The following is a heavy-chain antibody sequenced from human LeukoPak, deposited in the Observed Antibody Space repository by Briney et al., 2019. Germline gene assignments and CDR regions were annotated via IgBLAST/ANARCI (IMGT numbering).Heavy chain of an antibody. Sequence: TGGSLRLSCAASGFTLSSYWMHWVRQAPGKGLVWVSRINSDGSSTTYADSVKGRFTISRDHAKNTLSLQMNSLSAEDTAVYYCAKGSRGWYSWYFDVWGRGTLVTVSS. CDR1: GFTLSSYW. V-gene: IGHV3-74*01. CDR3: AKGSRGWYSWYFDV. J-gene: IGHJ2*01. D-gene: IGHD6-19*01. CDR2: INSDGSST.